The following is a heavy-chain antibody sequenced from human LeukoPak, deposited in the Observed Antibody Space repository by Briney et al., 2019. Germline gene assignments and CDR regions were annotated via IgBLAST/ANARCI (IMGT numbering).Heavy chain of an antibody. Sequence: GGSLRLSCAASGFTFSSYSMNWVRQAPGKGLEWVSTISSSSSYIYYADSVKGRFTISRDNAKSSLYLQMNSLRAEDTAVYYCARDSSGAAEWEPQVPFDYWGQGTLVTVSS. CDR2: ISSSSSYI. V-gene: IGHV3-21*01. CDR1: GFTFSSYS. J-gene: IGHJ4*02. CDR3: ARDSSGAAEWEPQVPFDY. D-gene: IGHD1-26*01.